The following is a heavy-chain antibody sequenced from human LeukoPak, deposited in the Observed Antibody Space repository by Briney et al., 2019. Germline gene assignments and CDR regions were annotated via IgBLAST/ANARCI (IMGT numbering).Heavy chain of an antibody. J-gene: IGHJ4*02. D-gene: IGHD3-10*01. CDR1: GFTFSSYG. CDR2: IRYDGSNK. CDR3: AKDLMVRGANGGY. V-gene: IGHV3-30*02. Sequence: GGSLRLSCAASGFTFSSYGMHWVRQAPGKGLEWVAFIRYDGSNKYYADSVKGRFTISSDNSKNTLYLQMNSLRAEDTAVYYCAKDLMVRGANGGYWGQGTLVTVSS.